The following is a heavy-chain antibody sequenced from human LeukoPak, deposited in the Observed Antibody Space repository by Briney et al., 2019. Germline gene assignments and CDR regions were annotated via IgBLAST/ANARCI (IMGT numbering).Heavy chain of an antibody. CDR3: ARDPRFFQD. J-gene: IGHJ1*01. V-gene: IGHV3-7*01. D-gene: IGHD3-3*01. Sequence: PGGSLRLSCAASGFTFSRNAIHWVRQGPGKGLEWVANIKQDGSEKYYVDSVKGRFTISRDNAKNSLYLQMNSLRDEDTAVYYCARDPRFFQDWGQGTLVTVSS. CDR2: IKQDGSEK. CDR1: GFTFSRNA.